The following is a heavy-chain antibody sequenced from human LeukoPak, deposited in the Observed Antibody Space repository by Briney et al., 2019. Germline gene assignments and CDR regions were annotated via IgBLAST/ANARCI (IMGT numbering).Heavy chain of an antibody. V-gene: IGHV3-7*03. CDR1: GFTFSSYW. CDR2: IKQDGSEK. Sequence: GGSLRLSCAASGFTFSSYWMTWVRQTPGKGLEWVANIKQDGSEKNYVDSVKARFTISRDNAENSLYLQMNSLRAEDTAIYYCARRAGSYSHSYDYWGQGTLVTVSS. J-gene: IGHJ4*02. D-gene: IGHD2-15*01. CDR3: ARRAGSYSHSYDY.